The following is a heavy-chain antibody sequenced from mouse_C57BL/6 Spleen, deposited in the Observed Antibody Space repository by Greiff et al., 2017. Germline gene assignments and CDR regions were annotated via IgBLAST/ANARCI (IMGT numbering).Heavy chain of an antibody. CDR2: IYPRSGNT. D-gene: IGHD2-1*01. J-gene: IGHJ1*03. CDR1: GYTFTSYG. V-gene: IGHV1-81*01. Sequence: QVQLQQSGAELARPGASVKLSCKASGYTFTSYGISWVKQRTGQGLEWIGEIYPRSGNTYYNEKFKGKATLTADKSSSTAYMELRSLTSEDSAVYFCALYYGNYEGYFDVWGTGTTVTVSS. CDR3: ALYYGNYEGYFDV.